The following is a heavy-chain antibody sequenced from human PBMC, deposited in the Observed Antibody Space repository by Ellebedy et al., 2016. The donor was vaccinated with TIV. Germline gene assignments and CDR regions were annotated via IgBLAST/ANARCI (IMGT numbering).Heavy chain of an antibody. D-gene: IGHD2-21*01. CDR2: IIPILGIA. CDR3: AREVGRRHRDGYYYYYMDV. J-gene: IGHJ6*03. CDR1: GGTFSSYA. V-gene: IGHV1-69*10. Sequence: ASVKVSCKASGGTFSSYAISWVRQAPGQGLEWMGGIIPILGIANYAQKFQGRVTITADKSTSTAYMELSSLRSEDTAVYYCAREVGRRHRDGYYYYYMDVWGKGTTVTVSS.